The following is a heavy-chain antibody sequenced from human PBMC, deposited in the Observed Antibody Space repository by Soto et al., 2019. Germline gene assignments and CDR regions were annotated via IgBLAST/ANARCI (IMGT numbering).Heavy chain of an antibody. CDR2: IIPILGKA. CDR3: ARGLRFLEWSSYYYMDV. J-gene: IGHJ6*03. Sequence: QVQLVQSGAEVKKPASSVKVSCKASGGTFSSYTISWVRQAPGQGLEWMGRIIPILGKANYAQKFKGRVTITADKSTSTAYMELSSLRSEDTAVYYCARGLRFLEWSSYYYMDVWGKGTTVTVSS. CDR1: GGTFSSYT. V-gene: IGHV1-69*08. D-gene: IGHD3-3*01.